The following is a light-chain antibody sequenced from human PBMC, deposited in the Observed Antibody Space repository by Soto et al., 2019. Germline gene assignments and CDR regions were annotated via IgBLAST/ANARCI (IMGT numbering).Light chain of an antibody. CDR3: QKYGSSQIN. V-gene: IGKV3D-20*01. J-gene: IGKJ5*01. Sequence: DIILTQSPATLSLSTVEVATLSGGSSQSVSSSYVAWYQHRPGLAPRILIHDASSRATGIPDRFSGTKSGKDFTITIRRLENEDPAVYYCQKYGSSQINCGKGPQREIK. CDR2: DAS. CDR1: QSVSSSY.